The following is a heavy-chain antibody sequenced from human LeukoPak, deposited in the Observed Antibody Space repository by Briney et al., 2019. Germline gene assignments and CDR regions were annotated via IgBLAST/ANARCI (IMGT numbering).Heavy chain of an antibody. J-gene: IGHJ6*02. CDR1: GFTFSTYN. CDR3: ARGERRFLEWLRYYYYGMDV. V-gene: IGHV3-30-3*01. D-gene: IGHD3-3*01. Sequence: GGSLRLSCAASGFTFSTYNMNWVRQAPGKGLEWVAVISYDGSNKYYADSVKGRFTISRDNSKNTLYLQMNSLRAEDTAVYYCARGERRFLEWLRYYYYGMDVWGQGTTVTVSS. CDR2: ISYDGSNK.